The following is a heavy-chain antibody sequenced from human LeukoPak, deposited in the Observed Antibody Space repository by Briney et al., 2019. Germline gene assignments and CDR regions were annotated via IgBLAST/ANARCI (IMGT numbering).Heavy chain of an antibody. J-gene: IGHJ3*02. CDR3: ARGASGTTHAFDI. CDR2: ISSNGGST. V-gene: IGHV3-64*04. D-gene: IGHD1-1*01. Sequence: GGSLRLSCSASGFTFSSYAMHWVRQAPGQGLEYVSAISSNGGSTYYADSVKGRFTISRDNSKNTLYLQMNSLRAEDTAVYYCARGASGTTHAFDIWGQGTMVTVSS. CDR1: GFTFSSYA.